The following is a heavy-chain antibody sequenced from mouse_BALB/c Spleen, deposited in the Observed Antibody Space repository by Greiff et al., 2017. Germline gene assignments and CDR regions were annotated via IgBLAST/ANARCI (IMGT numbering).Heavy chain of an antibody. CDR1: GYTFTSYW. V-gene: IGHV1-5*01. D-gene: IGHD2-3*01. CDR3: TRSHYDGYPYAMDY. Sequence: VQLQQSGTVLARPGASVKMSCKASGYTFTSYWMHWVKQRPGQGLEWIGAIYPGNSDTSYNQKFKGKAKLTAVTSTSTAYMELSSLTNEDSAVYYCTRSHYDGYPYAMDYWGQGTSVTVSS. J-gene: IGHJ4*01. CDR2: IYPGNSDT.